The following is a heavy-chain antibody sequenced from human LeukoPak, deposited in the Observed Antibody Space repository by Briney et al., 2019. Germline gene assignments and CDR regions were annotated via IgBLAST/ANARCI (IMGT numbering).Heavy chain of an antibody. V-gene: IGHV4-61*02. CDR2: IYTSGST. Sequence: SQTLSLTGILSGGSISSGSYYWSWIRQPAGKGLEWIGRIYTSGSTNYNPSLKSQVTISVDTSKNQFSLKLSSVTAADTAVYYCAAYYGGNSYAFDIWGQGTMVTVS. CDR1: GGSISSGSYY. D-gene: IGHD4-23*01. J-gene: IGHJ3*02. CDR3: AAYYGGNSYAFDI.